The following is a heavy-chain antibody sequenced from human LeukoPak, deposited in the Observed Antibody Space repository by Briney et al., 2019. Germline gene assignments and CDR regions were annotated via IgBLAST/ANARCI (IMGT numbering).Heavy chain of an antibody. D-gene: IGHD1-14*01. CDR3: ARDLNREDFDY. V-gene: IGHV3-33*01. CDR1: GFGFSNYD. CDR2: IWLDGSAT. Sequence: GGSLRLSCAASGFGFSNYDMHWVRQAPGKGLEWVAIIWLDGSATYYGDSVKGRFTISRDNSKNILYLQMNDLRVEDTAVYYCARDLNREDFDYWGQGTLVAVCS. J-gene: IGHJ4*02.